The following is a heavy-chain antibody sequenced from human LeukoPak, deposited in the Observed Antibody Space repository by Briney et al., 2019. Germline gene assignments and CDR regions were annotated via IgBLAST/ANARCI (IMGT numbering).Heavy chain of an antibody. CDR2: IIPIFGTA. V-gene: IGHV1-69*13. D-gene: IGHD4-17*01. J-gene: IGHJ5*02. Sequence: SVKVSCKASGYTFTGYYMHWVRQAPGQGLEWMGGIIPIFGTANYAQKFQGRVTITADESTSTAYMELSSLRSEDTAVYYCARGLYGDYGYNWFDPWGQGTLVTVSS. CDR3: ARGLYGDYGYNWFDP. CDR1: GYTFTGYY.